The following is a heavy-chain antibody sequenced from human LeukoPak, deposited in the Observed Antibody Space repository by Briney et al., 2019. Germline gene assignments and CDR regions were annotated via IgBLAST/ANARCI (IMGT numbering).Heavy chain of an antibody. CDR3: ARRAFSSSSFSYYYYVDV. V-gene: IGHV5-51*01. Sequence: GESLKISCSGSGYSFTSYWIGWVRQMPGKGLEWMGIIYPADSDTRYNLSFEGQVTISADISSRTAYLQWASLRASDSAVYYCARRAFSSSSFSYYYYVDVWGKGTTVTVSS. CDR1: GYSFTSYW. D-gene: IGHD6-6*01. CDR2: IYPADSDT. J-gene: IGHJ6*03.